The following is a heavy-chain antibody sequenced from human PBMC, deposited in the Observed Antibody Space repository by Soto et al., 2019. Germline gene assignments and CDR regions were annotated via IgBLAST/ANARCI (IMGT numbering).Heavy chain of an antibody. D-gene: IGHD3-10*01. CDR3: ARDPFLGVREAYYYGSGSPGGWFDP. CDR1: GGSISSYY. V-gene: IGHV4-59*01. J-gene: IGHJ5*02. CDR2: IYYSGST. Sequence: SETLSLTCTVSGGSISSYYWSWIRQPPGKGLEWIGYIYYSGSTNYNPSLKSRVTISVDTSKNQISLKLSSVTAADTAVYYCARDPFLGVREAYYYGSGSPGGWFDPWGQGTLVTVSS.